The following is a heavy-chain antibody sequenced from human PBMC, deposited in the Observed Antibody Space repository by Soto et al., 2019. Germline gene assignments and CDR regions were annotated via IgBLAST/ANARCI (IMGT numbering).Heavy chain of an antibody. CDR2: IYYSGST. D-gene: IGHD2-15*01. CDR3: ARYLGYCSGGSCSRYYYYYMDV. Sequence: SETLSLTCTVSGGSISSYYWSWIRQPPGKGLEWIGYIYYSGSTNYNPSLKSRVTISVDTSKNQFSLKLSSVTAADTAVYYCARYLGYCSGGSCSRYYYYYMDVWGKGTTVTVSS. V-gene: IGHV4-59*08. CDR1: GGSISSYY. J-gene: IGHJ6*03.